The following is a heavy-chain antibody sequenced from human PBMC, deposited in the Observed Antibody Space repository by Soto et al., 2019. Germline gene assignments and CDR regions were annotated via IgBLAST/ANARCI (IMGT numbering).Heavy chain of an antibody. V-gene: IGHV4-30-4*08. Sequence: SETLSLTCTVSGGSINSDSYHWTWIRQSPGKGLEWIGYIHHSGAFLYNPSFKSRLTISVDTSKNQFSLHLSSVTDADTAVYFCAREDDGGDSLDVWGQGTTVIVSS. CDR3: AREDDGGDSLDV. J-gene: IGHJ6*02. CDR1: GGSINSDSYH. CDR2: IHHSGAF. D-gene: IGHD2-21*02.